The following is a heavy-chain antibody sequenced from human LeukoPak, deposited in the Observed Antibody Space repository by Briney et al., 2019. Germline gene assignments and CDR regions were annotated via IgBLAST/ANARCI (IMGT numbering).Heavy chain of an antibody. V-gene: IGHV1-2*02. CDR3: ARARTDIVVVVAATREFWFDP. Sequence: ASVKVSCKASGYTFTGYYMHWMRQAPGQGLEWMGWINPNSGGTNYAQKFQGRVTMTRDTSISTAYMELSRLRSDDTAVYYCARARTDIVVVVAATREFWFDPWGQGTLVTVSS. CDR1: GYTFTGYY. D-gene: IGHD2-15*01. CDR2: INPNSGGT. J-gene: IGHJ5*02.